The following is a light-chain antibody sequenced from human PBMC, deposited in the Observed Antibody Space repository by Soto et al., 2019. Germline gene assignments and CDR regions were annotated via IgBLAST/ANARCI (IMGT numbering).Light chain of an antibody. V-gene: IGKV3-15*01. Sequence: EIVMTQSPATLSVSPGERATLSCRASQSVSSNLAWYQQKPGQAPRVLIYGASTRATGIPARFSGSGSGTXXXLXISXLQSEDFAVYYCQHYNNWPRTFGQGTKVEIK. CDR2: GAS. CDR3: QHYNNWPRT. J-gene: IGKJ1*01. CDR1: QSVSSN.